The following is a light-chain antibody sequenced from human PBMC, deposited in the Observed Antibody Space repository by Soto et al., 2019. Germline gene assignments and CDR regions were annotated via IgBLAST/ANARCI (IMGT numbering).Light chain of an antibody. CDR3: QVLDSSSVV. J-gene: IGLJ2*01. Sequence: SSELTQPPSGSVAPGQTARITCGGNKIGSKSVHWYQQKPGQAPVLVVYDASDRRSGIPERFSGSNSGNTDTLTISRVEAGDDADYYCQVLDSSSVVFGGGTKLTVL. V-gene: IGLV3-21*02. CDR1: KIGSKS. CDR2: DAS.